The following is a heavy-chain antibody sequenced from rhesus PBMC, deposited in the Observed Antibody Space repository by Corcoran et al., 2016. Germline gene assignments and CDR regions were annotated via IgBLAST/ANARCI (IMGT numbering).Heavy chain of an antibody. CDR2: IYSNSEST. CDR3: ARLEWGFDY. Sequence: QVQLQESGPGVVKPSETLSLTCAVSGGPISSGYCYWSWLRQPPGKGREWVGGIYSNSESTNYNPSLKSRVTISKDTSKNQFSLKLSSVTATDTAVYYCARLEWGFDYWGQGVLVTVSS. D-gene: IGHD3-22*01. J-gene: IGHJ4*01. CDR1: GGPISSGYCY. V-gene: IGHV4S12*01.